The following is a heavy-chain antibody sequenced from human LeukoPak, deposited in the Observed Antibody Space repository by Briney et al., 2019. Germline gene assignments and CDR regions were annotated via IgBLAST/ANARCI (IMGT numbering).Heavy chain of an antibody. CDR1: GFIVNSYA. V-gene: IGHV3-66*02. CDR3: ARDRAEGKTWVEFDP. Sequence: GGSLRLSCAASGFIVNSYAMSWVRQAPGKGLAWVSLIYSDGVTQYADSVKGRFTISRDNSKNTLYLQMNSLRGEDTAVYFCARDRAEGKTWVEFDPWGQGTLVTVSS. CDR2: IYSDGVT. J-gene: IGHJ5*02.